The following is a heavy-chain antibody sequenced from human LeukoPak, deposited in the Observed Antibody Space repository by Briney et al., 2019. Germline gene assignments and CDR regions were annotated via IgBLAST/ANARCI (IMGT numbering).Heavy chain of an antibody. Sequence: ASVKVSCKASRYTFTSYGISWVRQAPGQGLEWMGWISAYNGNTNYAQKLQGRVTMTTDTSTSTAYMELRSLRSDDTAVYYCARDTYYYDSSGYRFDYWGQGTLVTVSS. CDR1: RYTFTSYG. CDR3: ARDTYYYDSSGYRFDY. D-gene: IGHD3-22*01. V-gene: IGHV1-18*01. J-gene: IGHJ4*02. CDR2: ISAYNGNT.